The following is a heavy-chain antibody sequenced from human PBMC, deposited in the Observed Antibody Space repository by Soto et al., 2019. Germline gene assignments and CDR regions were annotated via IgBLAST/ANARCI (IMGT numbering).Heavy chain of an antibody. D-gene: IGHD2-21*02. J-gene: IGHJ4*02. Sequence: ASVKVSCKASGYSFTSYGITWVRRAPGQRLEWMGWITTYNGNTNYAQNLQGRVTMTTDTSTSTAYMELRSLRSDDTAVYYCARGDVAYCGGDCYSVGGYYFDYWGQGTLVTVSS. CDR3: ARGDVAYCGGDCYSVGGYYFDY. CDR2: ITTYNGNT. CDR1: GYSFTSYG. V-gene: IGHV1-18*01.